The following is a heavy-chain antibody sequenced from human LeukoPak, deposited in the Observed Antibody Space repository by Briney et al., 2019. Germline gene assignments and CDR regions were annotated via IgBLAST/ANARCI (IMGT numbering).Heavy chain of an antibody. CDR3: ARMDMDPAMVTNYLDH. J-gene: IGHJ4*02. CDR2: IHPSGSST. V-gene: IGHV1-46*01. CDR1: GYTFTNNY. D-gene: IGHD5-18*01. Sequence: ASVKISCKASGYTFTNNYMHWVRQAPGQGLKWMGVIHPSGSSTNYAQKFQGRVTMAKDTSASTAYIELTSLRSDDTAVYYCARMDMDPAMVTNYLDHWGQGTLVTVSS.